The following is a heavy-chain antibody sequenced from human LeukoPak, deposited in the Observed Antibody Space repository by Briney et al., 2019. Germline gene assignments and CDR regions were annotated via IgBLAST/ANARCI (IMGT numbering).Heavy chain of an antibody. V-gene: IGHV3-48*01. CDR2: ISSSSLST. CDR1: GFTFSSYG. D-gene: IGHD5-18*01. J-gene: IGHJ4*02. CDR3: ARDSSPTQLWFRGTFDY. Sequence: QSWGSLRLSCAVSGFTFSSYGMHWVRQAPGKGLEWISYISSSSLSTYYAESVKGRFTISRDNARNSLYLHMNSLRAEDTAMYYCARDSSPTQLWFRGTFDYWGLGVLVTVSS.